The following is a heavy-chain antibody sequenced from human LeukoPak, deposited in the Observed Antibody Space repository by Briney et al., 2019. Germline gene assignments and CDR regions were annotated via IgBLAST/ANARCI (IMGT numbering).Heavy chain of an antibody. Sequence: GSLRLSCTASGFTFSSYAMSWVRQAPGKGLEWVSSISSSSSYIYYADSVKGRFTISRDKSKNTLSLQMDGLRVEDTAVYYCAKVMPPGRIRFYSYYMDVWGKGTTVTVS. J-gene: IGHJ6*03. CDR1: GFTFSSYA. CDR2: ISSSSSYI. D-gene: IGHD2-15*01. V-gene: IGHV3-21*01. CDR3: AKVMPPGRIRFYSYYMDV.